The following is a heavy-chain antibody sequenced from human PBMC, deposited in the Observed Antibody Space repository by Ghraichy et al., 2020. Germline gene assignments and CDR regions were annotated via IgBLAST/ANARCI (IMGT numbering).Heavy chain of an antibody. V-gene: IGHV4-59*01. CDR2: IYYSGST. J-gene: IGHJ4*02. Sequence: SETLSLTCTVSGGSISSYYWSWIRQPPGKGLEWIGYIYYSGSTNYNPSLKSRVTISVDTSKNQFSLKLSSVTAADTAVYYCARDRGGYGDYYPLSLDYWGQGTLVTVSS. CDR1: GGSISSYY. CDR3: ARDRGGYGDYYPLSLDY. D-gene: IGHD4-17*01.